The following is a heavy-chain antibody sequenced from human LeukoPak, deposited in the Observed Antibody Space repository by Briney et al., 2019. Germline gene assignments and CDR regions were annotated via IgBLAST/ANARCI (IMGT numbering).Heavy chain of an antibody. V-gene: IGHV1-2*02. D-gene: IGHD2-2*01. Sequence: ASVKVSCMASGYTFTANYMHWVRQAPGQGLEWMGWINPRSGGTNYGEKFRGRVTMTRDTSITTAYMELGSLRFDDTAVYYCARGSGTSWFDYWGQGTLVTVSS. CDR1: GYTFTANY. CDR3: ARGSGTSWFDY. CDR2: INPRSGGT. J-gene: IGHJ4*02.